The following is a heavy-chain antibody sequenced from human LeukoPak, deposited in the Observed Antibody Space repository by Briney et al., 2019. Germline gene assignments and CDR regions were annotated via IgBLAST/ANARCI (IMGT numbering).Heavy chain of an antibody. Sequence: GASVKVSCKASGYTFTSYGISWVRQAPGQGLEWMGWISAYNGNTNYAQKLQGRVTMTTDTSTSTAYMELRSLRSDDTAVYYCARDLYHYYGSGGSDYWGQGTLVTVSS. D-gene: IGHD3-10*01. J-gene: IGHJ4*02. CDR1: GYTFTSYG. V-gene: IGHV1-18*01. CDR3: ARDLYHYYGSGGSDY. CDR2: ISAYNGNT.